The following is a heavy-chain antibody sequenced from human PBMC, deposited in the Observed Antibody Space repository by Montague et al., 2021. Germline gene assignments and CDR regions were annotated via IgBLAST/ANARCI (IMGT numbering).Heavy chain of an antibody. D-gene: IGHD2-21*01. CDR2: IKQDGSEK. J-gene: IGHJ4*02. V-gene: IGHV3-7*01. CDR3: ARDQGQGYCGGDCYVGLDY. CDR1: GFTFSNYW. Sequence: SLRLSCAASGFTFSNYWMSWVRQAPGKGLEWVANIKQDGSEKRYVDSVKGRSTISRDNAKNSLYLQMNSLRAEDTAVYFCARDQGQGYCGGDCYVGLDYWGQGTLVTVSS.